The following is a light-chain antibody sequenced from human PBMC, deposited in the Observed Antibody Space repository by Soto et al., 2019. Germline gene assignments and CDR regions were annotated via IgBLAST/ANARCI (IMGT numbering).Light chain of an antibody. V-gene: IGKV3-20*01. J-gene: IGKJ1*01. CDR3: QQSYSTPT. CDR1: QSVSNNY. Sequence: SVLTQSPGTLSLSQGDRASLSCRASQSVSNNYLAWHQQRPGQAPRLLIFGASNRATGVPDRFTGSASGTDFTLTISSLQPEDFATYYCQQSYSTPTFGQGTKVDIK. CDR2: GAS.